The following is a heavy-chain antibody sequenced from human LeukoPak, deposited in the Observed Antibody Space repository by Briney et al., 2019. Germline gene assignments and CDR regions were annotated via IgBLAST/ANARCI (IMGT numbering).Heavy chain of an antibody. CDR1: GYTFTSYG. D-gene: IGHD3-3*01. V-gene: IGHV1-18*01. CDR2: ISAYNGNT. Sequence: ASVKVSCKASGYTFTSYGISWVRQAPGQGLEWMGWISAYNGNTNYAQKLQGRVTMTTDTSTSTAYMELRSLRSDDTAVYYCARWRITIIGVVIQAFDIWSQGTMVTVSS. CDR3: ARWRITIIGVVIQAFDI. J-gene: IGHJ3*02.